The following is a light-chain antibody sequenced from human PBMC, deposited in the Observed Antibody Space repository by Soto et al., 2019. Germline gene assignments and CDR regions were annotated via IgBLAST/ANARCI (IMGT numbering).Light chain of an antibody. CDR1: QSISSW. J-gene: IGKJ1*01. CDR2: KAT. Sequence: DIQMTQSPSTLSASVGDRVTITCRASQSISSWLAWYQQKPGKAPKLLIYKATSLDSGVPSRFSCSGSGTEFTLTISSLHPDDLATYYCQQYNSYPWTFGQGTKVEIK. CDR3: QQYNSYPWT. V-gene: IGKV1-5*03.